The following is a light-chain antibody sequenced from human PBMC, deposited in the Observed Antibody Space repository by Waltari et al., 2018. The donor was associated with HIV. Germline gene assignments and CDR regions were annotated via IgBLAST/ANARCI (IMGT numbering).Light chain of an antibody. CDR2: DNN. CDR3: GTWDSSLSAWV. CDR1: SSNIGNNY. J-gene: IGLJ3*02. V-gene: IGLV1-51*01. Sequence: QSVLTQPPSVSAAPGQKVTISCSGSSSNIGNNYVSWYQQLPGTAPKLLIYDNNNRPSVIPDRFSGSESGTSATLGITGLQTGDEADYYCGTWDSSLSAWVFGGGTKLTVL.